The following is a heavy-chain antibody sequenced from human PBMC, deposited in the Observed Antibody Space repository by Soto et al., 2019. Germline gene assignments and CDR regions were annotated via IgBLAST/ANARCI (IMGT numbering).Heavy chain of an antibody. CDR2: INAGNGNT. J-gene: IGHJ4*02. CDR1: GYTFTSYA. Sequence: QVQLVQSGAEVKKPGASVKVSCKASGYTFTSYAMHWLRQAPGQRLEWMGGINAGNGNTKYSQKLQGSVTITRDTSASKDYKETSSLRSEDTAVYYCARGPGGPDGPGDYWGQGTLVTVSS. D-gene: IGHD2-15*01. CDR3: ARGPGGPDGPGDY. V-gene: IGHV1-3*01.